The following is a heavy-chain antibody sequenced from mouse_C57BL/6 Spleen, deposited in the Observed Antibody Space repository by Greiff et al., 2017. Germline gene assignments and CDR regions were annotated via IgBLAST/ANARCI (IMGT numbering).Heavy chain of an antibody. CDR2: ISDGGSYT. V-gene: IGHV5-4*01. CDR3: ARDYGSSLYWYFDV. J-gene: IGHJ1*03. Sequence: EVHLVESGGGLVKPGGSLKLSCAASGFTFSSYAMSWVRQTPEKRLEWVATISDGGSYTYYPNNVKGRFTISRDNAKNHLYLQMSHLKSEDTAMYYCARDYGSSLYWYFDVWGTGTTVTVSS. CDR1: GFTFSSYA. D-gene: IGHD1-1*01.